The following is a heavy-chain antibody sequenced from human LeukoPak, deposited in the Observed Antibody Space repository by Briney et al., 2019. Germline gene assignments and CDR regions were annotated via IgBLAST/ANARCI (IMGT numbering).Heavy chain of an antibody. V-gene: IGHV4-4*09. Sequence: SETLSLTCTVSGGSISSHYWSWIRQPPGKGPEWIGYISTTGVTTYNPSLKSRVTISVETSKNQFSPKLSSVTAADTAVYYCARHLDPWGQGTLVTVSS. CDR3: ARHLDP. CDR2: ISTTGVT. CDR1: GGSISSHY. J-gene: IGHJ5*02.